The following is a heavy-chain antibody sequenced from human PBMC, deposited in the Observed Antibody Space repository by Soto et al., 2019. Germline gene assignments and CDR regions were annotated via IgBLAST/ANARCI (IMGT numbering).Heavy chain of an antibody. D-gene: IGHD6-13*01. CDR1: GYTLSNYA. CDR3: ARDLYSTSWYVRAFDM. J-gene: IGHJ3*02. V-gene: IGHV1-3*01. Sequence: ASVKVSCKASGYTLSNYAMHWVRQAPGQRLEWMGWINAGNGNTKYSQKFQGRVTITRDTSTSTVFLELSSLRSGDTAVYYCARDLYSTSWYVRAFDMWGQGTMVTVSS. CDR2: INAGNGNT.